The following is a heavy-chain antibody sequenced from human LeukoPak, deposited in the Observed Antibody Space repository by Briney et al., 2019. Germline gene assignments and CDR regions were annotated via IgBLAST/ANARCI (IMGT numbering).Heavy chain of an antibody. CDR1: GGSISSGSYY. CDR2: IYTSGST. Sequence: PSQTLSLTCTVSGGSISSGSYYWSWIRQPAGKGLEWIGRIYTSGSTNYNPSLKSRVTISVDTSKNQFSLKLSSVTAADTAVYYCARATSRDAIDIWGQGTMVTVSS. J-gene: IGHJ3*02. CDR3: ARATSRDAIDI. V-gene: IGHV4-61*02.